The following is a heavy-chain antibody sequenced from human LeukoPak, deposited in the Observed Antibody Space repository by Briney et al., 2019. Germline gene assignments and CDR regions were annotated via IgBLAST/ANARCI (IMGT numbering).Heavy chain of an antibody. Sequence: SVKVSCKASGRTFSSYTISWVRQAPGQGLEWMGGIIPIFGTANYAQKFQGRVTITADESTSTAYMELSSLRSEDTAVYYCAGGGIYCSGGSCTVITFDYWGQGPLVTASS. D-gene: IGHD2-15*01. CDR2: IIPIFGTA. J-gene: IGHJ4*02. CDR1: GRTFSSYT. CDR3: AGGGIYCSGGSCTVITFDY. V-gene: IGHV1-69*13.